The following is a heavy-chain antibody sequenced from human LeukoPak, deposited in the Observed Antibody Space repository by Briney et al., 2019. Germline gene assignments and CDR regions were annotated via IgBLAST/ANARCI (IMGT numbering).Heavy chain of an antibody. CDR3: ARADWDTAMIDY. J-gene: IGHJ4*02. CDR1: GFTFSSYS. Sequence: GGSLRLSCAAAGFTFSSYSMNWVRQAPGKGLEWVSSISSSSSYIYYADSVKGRFTISRDNAKNSLYLQMNSLRAEDTAVYYCARADWDTAMIDYWGQGTLVTVSS. V-gene: IGHV3-21*01. CDR2: ISSSSSYI. D-gene: IGHD5-18*01.